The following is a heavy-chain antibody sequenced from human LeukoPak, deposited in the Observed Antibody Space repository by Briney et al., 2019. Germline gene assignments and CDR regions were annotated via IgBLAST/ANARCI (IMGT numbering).Heavy chain of an antibody. CDR1: GYPFPSYF. D-gene: IGHD1-26*01. Sequence: GASVKVSCKASGYPFPSYFMHWVRQAPGQGLEWMGIINPTGGSTTYAQKFQGRVTMTRDTSTSTVYMELSSLRSDDTAVYYCASYYRITQTLGPQYYYYGMDVWGQGTTVTVSS. CDR3: ASYYRITQTLGPQYYYYGMDV. J-gene: IGHJ6*02. CDR2: INPTGGST. V-gene: IGHV1-46*01.